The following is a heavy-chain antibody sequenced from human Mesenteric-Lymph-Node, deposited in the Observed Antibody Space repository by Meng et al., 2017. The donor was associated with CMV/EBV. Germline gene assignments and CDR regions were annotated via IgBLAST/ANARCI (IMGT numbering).Heavy chain of an antibody. CDR1: GFTFSSYV. J-gene: IGHJ6*02. D-gene: IGHD6-6*01. Sequence: GGSLRLSCAASGFTFSSYVLHWVRQAPGKGLEWVAIISYDGSDKKYADFVKGRFTISRDNTRNSLYLQMNSLRAEDTAVYYCARHPARGGVYYYHGMDVWGQGTTVTVSS. CDR2: ISYDGSDK. CDR3: ARHPARGGVYYYHGMDV. V-gene: IGHV3-30-3*01.